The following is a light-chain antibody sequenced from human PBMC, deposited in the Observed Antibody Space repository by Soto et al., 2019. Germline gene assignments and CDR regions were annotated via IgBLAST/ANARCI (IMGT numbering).Light chain of an antibody. V-gene: IGKV1-39*01. J-gene: IGKJ1*01. CDR3: QQTYSTPPT. CDR2: AAS. Sequence: DIQVTQSPSSLSSSVGDRVTITCRASENVDTYVNWYQQIPGKAPSLLISAASTLQSGVPSRFRGSGSVTSFSLTIDSLQPEDFAVYYCQQTYSTPPTFGQGTKGEVK. CDR1: ENVDTY.